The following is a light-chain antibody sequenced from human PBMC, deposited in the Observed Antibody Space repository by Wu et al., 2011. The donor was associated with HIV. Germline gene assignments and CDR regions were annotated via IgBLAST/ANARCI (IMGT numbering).Light chain of an antibody. J-gene: IGKJ2*03. CDR1: QSLNSD. CDR3: QQRSNWPPLYS. CDR2: DAS. V-gene: IGKV3-11*01. Sequence: IVLTQSPATLSLSPGERATLSCRASQSLNSDLAWYQQKPGQAPRLLIYDASNRATGIPARFSGSGSGTDFTLTISSLEPEDFAVYYCQQRSNWPPLYSFGQGTKLEIK.